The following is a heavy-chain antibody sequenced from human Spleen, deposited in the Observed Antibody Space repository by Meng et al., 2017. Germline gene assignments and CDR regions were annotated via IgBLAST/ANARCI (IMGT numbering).Heavy chain of an antibody. CDR2: IGTKPKSYAA. D-gene: IGHD6-13*01. J-gene: IGHJ3*02. Sequence: GESLKISCAVSGVSFSDSDIHWVRQASGKGLEWVGRIGTKPKSYAAAYAASVRGRFTISRDDSKNTLYLQMNSLKTEDTAVYYCTTGIAAAGHNAFDIWGQGTMVTVSS. CDR1: GVSFSDSD. CDR3: TTGIAAAGHNAFDI. V-gene: IGHV3-73*01.